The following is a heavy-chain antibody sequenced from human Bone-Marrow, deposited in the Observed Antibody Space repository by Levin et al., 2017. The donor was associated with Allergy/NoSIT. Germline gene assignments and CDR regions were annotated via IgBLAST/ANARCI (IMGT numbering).Heavy chain of an antibody. CDR2: ISSNGGST. V-gene: IGHV3-64*01. Sequence: GGSLRLSCAASGFTFSSYAMHWVRQAPGKGLEYVSAISSNGGSTYYANSVKGRFTISRDNSKNTLYLQMGSLRAEDMAVYYCARGGIVVVPAATFYYYDGMDVWGQGTTVTVSS. D-gene: IGHD2-2*01. J-gene: IGHJ6*02. CDR1: GFTFSSYA. CDR3: ARGGIVVVPAATFYYYDGMDV.